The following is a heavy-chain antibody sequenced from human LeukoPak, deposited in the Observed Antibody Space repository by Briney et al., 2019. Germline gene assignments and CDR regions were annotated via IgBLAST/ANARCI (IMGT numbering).Heavy chain of an antibody. CDR2: ISYSGST. CDR3: ARDTSGSYSNY. CDR1: GHSISSSSYY. V-gene: IGHV4-39*07. D-gene: IGHD1-26*01. Sequence: PSETLSLTCTVSGHSISSSSYYWGWTPQPPGKGLEWFGSISYSGSTYYNPSVKSRVTISVDTSKNQFSLKLSSVTAADTAVYYCARDTSGSYSNYWGQGTLVTVSS. J-gene: IGHJ4*02.